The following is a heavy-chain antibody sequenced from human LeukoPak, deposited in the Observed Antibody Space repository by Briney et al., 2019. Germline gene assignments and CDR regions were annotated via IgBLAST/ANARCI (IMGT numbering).Heavy chain of an antibody. CDR2: ISSSGSTI. Sequence: GGSLRLSCAASGFTCSSYEMNWVRQAPGKGLEWVSYISSSGSTIYYADSVKGRFTISRDNAKNSLYLQMNSLRAEDTAVYYSARSPRGYSFYFDYWGQGTLVTVSS. J-gene: IGHJ4*02. CDR1: GFTCSSYE. CDR3: ARSPRGYSFYFDY. D-gene: IGHD3-22*01. V-gene: IGHV3-48*03.